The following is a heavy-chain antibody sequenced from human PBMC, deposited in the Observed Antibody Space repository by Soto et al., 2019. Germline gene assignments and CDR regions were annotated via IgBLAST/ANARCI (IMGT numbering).Heavy chain of an antibody. Sequence: HVQRVQSGAEVKKPGASLKVSCKASGYTFISYGVSWVRQAPGQGLEWLGWISPYNGNTNYAQKFHGRITMTTDTSTSTVYMDLRSLRTDDTAVYYCARDQTKWLTDAFDIWGQGTMVVVSS. D-gene: IGHD5-12*01. V-gene: IGHV1-18*01. CDR3: ARDQTKWLTDAFDI. J-gene: IGHJ3*02. CDR2: ISPYNGNT. CDR1: GYTFISYG.